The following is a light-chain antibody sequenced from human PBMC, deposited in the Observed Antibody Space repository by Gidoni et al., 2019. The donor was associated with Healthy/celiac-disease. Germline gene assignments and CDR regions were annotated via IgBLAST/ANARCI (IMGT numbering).Light chain of an antibody. Sequence: QSALTQPASVSGSPGQSLTISCTATSSDVGGYNYVSWYQQHPGKAPQLMIYEVSNRPSGGSNRFSGSKSGNTASLTISGLQAEDEADYYCSSYTSSSTDFGTGTKVTVL. CDR3: SSYTSSSTD. V-gene: IGLV2-14*01. J-gene: IGLJ1*01. CDR1: SSDVGGYNY. CDR2: EVS.